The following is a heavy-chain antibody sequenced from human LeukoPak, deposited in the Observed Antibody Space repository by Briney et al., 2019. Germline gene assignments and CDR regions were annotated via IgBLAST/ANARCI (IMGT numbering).Heavy chain of an antibody. Sequence: GRSLRLSCAASGFTFSSYGMHWVRQAPGKGLEWVAVIWYDGSNKYYADSVKGRFTISRDNSKNTLYLQMNSLRAEDTAVYYCAKELGWYLDYWGQGTLVTVSS. D-gene: IGHD6-19*01. CDR2: IWYDGSNK. CDR1: GFTFSSYG. V-gene: IGHV3-33*06. J-gene: IGHJ4*02. CDR3: AKELGWYLDY.